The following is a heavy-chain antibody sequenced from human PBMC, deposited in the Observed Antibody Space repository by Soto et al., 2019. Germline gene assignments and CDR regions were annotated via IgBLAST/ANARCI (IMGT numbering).Heavy chain of an antibody. CDR2: INAGNGNT. CDR3: ARDLGGWPDY. CDR1: GYTFTSYA. Sequence: QVQLVQSGAEVKKPGASVKVSCKASGYTFTSYAMHWVRQAPGQRLEWMGWINAGNGNTKYSQKFQGRVTITRDTSASKAYMELSSLRSVDTVVYYCARDLGGWPDYWGQGTLVTVSS. V-gene: IGHV1-3*01. J-gene: IGHJ4*02. D-gene: IGHD2-15*01.